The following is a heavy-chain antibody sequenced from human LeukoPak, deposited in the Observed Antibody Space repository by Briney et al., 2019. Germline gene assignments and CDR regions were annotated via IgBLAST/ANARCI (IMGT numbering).Heavy chain of an antibody. Sequence: PGGSLRLSCAASGFTFSSYSMTWVRQAPGKGLEWVSYISSSSSTIYYADSVKGRFTISRDNAKNSLYLQMNSLRAEDTAVYYCAVDDILTGYYKGEAFDIWGQGTMVTVSS. CDR2: ISSSSSTI. J-gene: IGHJ3*02. CDR1: GFTFSSYS. D-gene: IGHD3-9*01. CDR3: AVDDILTGYYKGEAFDI. V-gene: IGHV3-48*01.